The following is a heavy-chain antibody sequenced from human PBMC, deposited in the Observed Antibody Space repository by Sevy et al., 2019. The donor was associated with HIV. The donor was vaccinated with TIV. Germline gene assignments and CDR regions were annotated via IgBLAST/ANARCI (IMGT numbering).Heavy chain of an antibody. CDR1: GGTFSSYA. D-gene: IGHD3-3*01. J-gene: IGHJ6*02. V-gene: IGHV1-69*13. Sequence: ASVKVSCKASGGTFSSYAISWVRQAPGQGLEWMGGIIPIFGTANYAQKFQGRVMITAEESTSTAYMELRSLRSEEKAVYYCARASTDYDFWSGYSLYYYGMDVWGQGTTVTVSS. CDR2: IIPIFGTA. CDR3: ARASTDYDFWSGYSLYYYGMDV.